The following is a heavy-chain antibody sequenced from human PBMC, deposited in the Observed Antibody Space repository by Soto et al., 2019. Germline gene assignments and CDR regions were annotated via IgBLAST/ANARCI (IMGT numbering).Heavy chain of an antibody. V-gene: IGHV3-64*01. CDR1: GFSFSNYA. J-gene: IGHJ6*02. D-gene: IGHD6-25*01. CDR3: AKDRGYSSGLSF. CDR2: ISNNGVST. Sequence: PGGSLRLSCVASGFSFSNYAMHWVRQAPGKGLEYVSAISNNGVSTYYANSVKGRFVISRDNSKNTLYLQMDSLRAEDMAVYYCAKDRGYSSGLSFWGQGTTVTVSS.